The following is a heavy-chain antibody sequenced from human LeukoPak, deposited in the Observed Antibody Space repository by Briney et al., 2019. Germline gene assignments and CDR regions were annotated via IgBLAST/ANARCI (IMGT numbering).Heavy chain of an antibody. CDR3: AKDSLLAYCGGDCYSWGSFDY. CDR1: GFSISSCT. J-gene: IGHJ4*02. D-gene: IGHD2-21*02. V-gene: IGHV3-30*04. Sequence: AGSLRLSCAASGFSISSCTMHWVRQAPGRGLEWVSLISYDGNIKYSADSVKGRLTISRDNSKNTLYLQMNSLRAEDTAVYYCAKDSLLAYCGGDCYSWGSFDYWGQGTLVTVSS. CDR2: ISYDGNIK.